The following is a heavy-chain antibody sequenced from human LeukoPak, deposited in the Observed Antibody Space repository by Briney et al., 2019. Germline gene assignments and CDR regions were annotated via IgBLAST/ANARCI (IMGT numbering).Heavy chain of an antibody. CDR1: GGTFSSYA. J-gene: IGHJ4*02. D-gene: IGHD3-10*01. V-gene: IGHV1-69*06. CDR3: ARGGSYGSGSYGDY. CDR2: IILIFGTA. Sequence: SVKVSCKASGGTFSSYAISWVRQAPGQGLEWMGGIILIFGTANYAQKFQGRVTITADKSTSTAYMELSSLRSEDTAVYYCARGGSYGSGSYGDYWGQGTLVTVSS.